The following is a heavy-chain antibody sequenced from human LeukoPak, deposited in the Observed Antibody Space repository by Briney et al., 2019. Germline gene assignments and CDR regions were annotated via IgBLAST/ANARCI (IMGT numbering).Heavy chain of an antibody. V-gene: IGHV3-7*01. CDR1: GFTFTTWW. CDR3: ARTKAFDF. CDR2: IKYDGSEI. Sequence: GGSLRLSCAASGFTFTTWWMSWGRQASGKGLEWVANIKYDGSEIHYLDSVKGRFTISRDNARNSLYLQMNDLRVEDTAVYYCARTKAFDFWGQGTMVIVSS. J-gene: IGHJ3*01.